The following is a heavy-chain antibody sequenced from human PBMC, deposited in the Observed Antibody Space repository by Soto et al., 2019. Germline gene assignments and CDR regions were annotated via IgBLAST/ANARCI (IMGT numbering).Heavy chain of an antibody. Sequence: QVHLQESGPGLVKPSETLPLTCTVSGGSISSDYWTWVRQPPGKGLEWIGYRYYSGTAKYNSSLKSRVTISVDTSKNQFYLKLSSVTVADTAVYYCARLSVADWFDPWGQGIQVTVSS. D-gene: IGHD2-15*01. V-gene: IGHV4-59*01. J-gene: IGHJ5*02. CDR3: ARLSVADWFDP. CDR2: RYYSGTA. CDR1: GGSISSDY.